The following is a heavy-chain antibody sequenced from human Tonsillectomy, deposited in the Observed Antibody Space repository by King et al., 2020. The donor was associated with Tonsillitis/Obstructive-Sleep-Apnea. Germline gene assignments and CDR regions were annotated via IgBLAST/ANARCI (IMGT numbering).Heavy chain of an antibody. Sequence: QLQESGPGLVKPSETLSLTCTVSGGSISSSSYYWGWIRQPPGKGLEWIGSIYYSGSTYYNPSLKSRVTISVDTSKNQFSLKLSSVTAADTAVYYCASSPPYAPGNYYFDYWGQGTLVTVSS. CDR3: ASSPPYAPGNYYFDY. V-gene: IGHV4-39*01. D-gene: IGHD1-7*01. CDR2: IYYSGST. CDR1: GGSISSSSYY. J-gene: IGHJ4*02.